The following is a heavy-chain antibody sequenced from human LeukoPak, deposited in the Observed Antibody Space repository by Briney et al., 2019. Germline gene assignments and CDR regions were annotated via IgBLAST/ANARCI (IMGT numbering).Heavy chain of an antibody. CDR3: AKPFRREKYTVIWPGCPTY. D-gene: IGHD3/OR15-3a*01. Sequence: GGPLRSSCAASGFTFTSYAMSGAGQAPGKGREWAQAIRGRGGSGTSYADSVKGRFTISSENSKNTRYLQMNSRKPEDRLVDNCAKPFRREKYTVIWPGCPTYWGQETLFTVSS. CDR2: IRGRGGSGT. CDR1: GFTFTSYA. J-gene: IGHJ4*02. V-gene: IGHV3-23*01.